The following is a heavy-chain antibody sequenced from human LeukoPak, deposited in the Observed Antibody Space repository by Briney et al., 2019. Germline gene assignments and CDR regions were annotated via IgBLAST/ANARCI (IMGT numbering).Heavy chain of an antibody. CDR2: IYYSGST. V-gene: IGHV4-39*01. D-gene: IGHD2-8*01. J-gene: IGHJ2*01. CDR3: ARRLIYWYFDL. Sequence: SETLSLTCTVSGYSISSSYYWGWIRQPPGKGLEWIGSIYYSGSTYYNPSLKSRVTISVDTSKNQFSLKLSSVTAADTAVYYCARRLIYWYFDLWGRGTLVTVSS. CDR1: GYSISSSYY.